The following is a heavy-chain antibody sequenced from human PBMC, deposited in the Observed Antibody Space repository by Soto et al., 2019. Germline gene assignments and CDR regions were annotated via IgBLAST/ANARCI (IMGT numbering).Heavy chain of an antibody. CDR2: ISHDGSHE. Sequence: QGQLHESGGGVVHPGTSLRLSCAASGLTFSSSAMHWVRQAPGKGLEWVAMISHDGSHEYYGDSVKGRFSVSRDNSHNILHLPMNGLRIEDTAVYFCARNTDHRLVRGWLDPWGQGTLVTVSS. V-gene: IGHV3-30-3*01. CDR1: GLTFSSSA. D-gene: IGHD3-10*01. CDR3: ARNTDHRLVRGWLDP. J-gene: IGHJ5*02.